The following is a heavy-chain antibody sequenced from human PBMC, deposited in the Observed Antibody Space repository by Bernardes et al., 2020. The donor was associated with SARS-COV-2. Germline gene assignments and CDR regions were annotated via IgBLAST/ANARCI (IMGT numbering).Heavy chain of an antibody. J-gene: IGHJ6*02. Sequence: GASLRLSCIASGFTFNSHAMHWVRQAPGKGLKYVAGISSGGVSTTYADSVKGRVTISRDNFKNTLYLQMGSLRPEDTAVYYCARADFSRWDPDYGLDVWGQGTTVTVSS. CDR1: GFTFNSHA. CDR3: ARADFSRWDPDYGLDV. V-gene: IGHV3-64*02. CDR2: ISSGGVST. D-gene: IGHD6-19*01.